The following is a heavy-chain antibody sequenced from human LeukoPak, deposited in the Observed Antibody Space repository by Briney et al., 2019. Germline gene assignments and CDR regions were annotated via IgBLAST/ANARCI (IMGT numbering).Heavy chain of an antibody. J-gene: IGHJ5*02. D-gene: IGHD3-16*01. Sequence: ASVKVSCKASGYTFTGYYMHWVRQAPGQGLEWMGWINPNSGGTNYAQKFQGRVTMTRDTSISTAYMELSRLRSDDTAVYYCARDFRGSRWAFNGFDPWGQGTLVTVSS. CDR2: INPNSGGT. CDR1: GYTFTGYY. CDR3: ARDFRGSRWAFNGFDP. V-gene: IGHV1-2*02.